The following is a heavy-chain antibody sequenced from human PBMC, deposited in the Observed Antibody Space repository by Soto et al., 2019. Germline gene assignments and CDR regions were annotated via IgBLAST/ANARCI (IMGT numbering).Heavy chain of an antibody. CDR1: GFTFSSYW. V-gene: IGHV3-7*01. D-gene: IGHD5-12*01. CDR3: AREYSGYDHAFDI. J-gene: IGHJ3*02. CDR2: IKQDGSEK. Sequence: GALRLSCAASGFTFSSYWMSWVRQAPGKGLEWVANIKQDGSEKYYVDSVKGRFTISRDNAKNSLYLQMNSLRAEDTAVYYCAREYSGYDHAFDIWGQGTMVTVSS.